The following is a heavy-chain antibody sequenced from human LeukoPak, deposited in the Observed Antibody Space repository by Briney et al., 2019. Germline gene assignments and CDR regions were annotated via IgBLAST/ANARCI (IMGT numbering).Heavy chain of an antibody. V-gene: IGHV4-31*03. CDR2: IDYSGTT. CDR3: ARVLDYVRWFDP. Sequence: SQTLSLTCTVSGGSISSGGYDWRWIRQHQGRGLEWIVYIDYSGTTYYHPSLKSRVTISVDTSKNQFSLKLSSVTAADTAVYYCARVLDYVRWFDPWGQGTLVTVSS. D-gene: IGHD4-17*01. J-gene: IGHJ5*02. CDR1: GGSISSGGYD.